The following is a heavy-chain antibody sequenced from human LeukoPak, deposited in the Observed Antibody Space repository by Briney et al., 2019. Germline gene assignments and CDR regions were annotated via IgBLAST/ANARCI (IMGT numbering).Heavy chain of an antibody. CDR3: ARDSSYSFDY. V-gene: IGHV3-48*01. Sequence: GGSLRLSCAASGFTFSSYSMNWVRPAPRKGLEWVSYINTVSGTINYAESVKGRFTISRDNAKNSLYLQMNNLRAEDTAVYYCARDSSYSFDYWGQGTLVTVSS. J-gene: IGHJ4*02. CDR2: INTVSGTI. CDR1: GFTFSSYS. D-gene: IGHD2-15*01.